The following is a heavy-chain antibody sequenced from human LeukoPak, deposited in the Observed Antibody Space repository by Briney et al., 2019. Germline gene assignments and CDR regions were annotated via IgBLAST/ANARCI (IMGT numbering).Heavy chain of an antibody. V-gene: IGHV1-2*02. D-gene: IGHD5-12*01. CDR1: GYTFTGYY. Sequence: ASVKVSCKASGYTFTGYYMHWVRQAPGQGLEWMVWINPNSGGTNYAQKFQGRVTMTRDTSISTAYMELSRLRSDDTAVYYCATPERGYSGYDFGSWGQGTLVTVSS. CDR2: INPNSGGT. CDR3: ATPERGYSGYDFGS. J-gene: IGHJ4*02.